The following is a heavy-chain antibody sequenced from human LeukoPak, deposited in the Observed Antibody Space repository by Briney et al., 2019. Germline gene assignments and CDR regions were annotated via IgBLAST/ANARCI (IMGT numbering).Heavy chain of an antibody. V-gene: IGHV3-48*04. CDR3: APPSYSPWP. D-gene: IGHD2-21*01. CDR1: GFSFSGYS. CDR2: ISRSSMTI. J-gene: IGHJ5*02. Sequence: GGSLRLSCAASGFSFSGYSMNWVRQAPGKGLEWVSYISRSSMTIYYADSVRGRFTVSRDNANNSLYLQMNSLRAEDTAVYYCAPPSYSPWPWGRGTLVVVSS.